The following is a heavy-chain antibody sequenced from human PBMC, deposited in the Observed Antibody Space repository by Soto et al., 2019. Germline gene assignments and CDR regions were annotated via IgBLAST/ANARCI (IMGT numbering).Heavy chain of an antibody. J-gene: IGHJ3*01. CDR1: GFTFSNYA. Sequence: EVHLVESGGGLVQPGGSLRVSCAASGFTFSNYAMNWVRQAPGKGLEGVSYISIGSGSIFYADSVKGRFTISRDDAKTSLYLQMNTLRDEDTAVYYCVRDDRWAFDFWGQGTMVTVSS. V-gene: IGHV3-48*02. CDR2: ISIGSGSI. D-gene: IGHD3-22*01. CDR3: VRDDRWAFDF.